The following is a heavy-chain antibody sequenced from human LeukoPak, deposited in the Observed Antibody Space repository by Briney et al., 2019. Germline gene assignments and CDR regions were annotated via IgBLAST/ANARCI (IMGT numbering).Heavy chain of an antibody. CDR2: ISSLSGTI. D-gene: IGHD3-16*01. CDR1: GFTFSSYS. V-gene: IGHV3-48*01. J-gene: IGHJ4*02. CDR3: ARGWASEAFDY. Sequence: GGSLRLSCVASGFTFSSYSMNWVRQAPGEGLEWVSYISSLSGTIYYADSVKGRFTISRDNAKNSLYLQMDSLRAEDTAVYYCARGWASEAFDYWGQGNLVTVSS.